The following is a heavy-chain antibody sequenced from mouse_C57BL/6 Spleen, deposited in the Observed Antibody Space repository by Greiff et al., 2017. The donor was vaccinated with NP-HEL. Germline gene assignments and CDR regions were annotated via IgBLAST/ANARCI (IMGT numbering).Heavy chain of an antibody. Sequence: VQLQQPGAELVRPGSSVKLSCKASGYTFTSYWMHWVKQRPIQGLEWIGNIDPSDSETHYNQKFKDKATLTVDKSSSTAYMQLSSLTSEDSAVYYCAREGYEGTLDYWGQGTTLTVSS. J-gene: IGHJ2*01. CDR3: AREGYEGTLDY. CDR2: IDPSDSET. CDR1: GYTFTSYW. D-gene: IGHD2-3*01. V-gene: IGHV1-52*01.